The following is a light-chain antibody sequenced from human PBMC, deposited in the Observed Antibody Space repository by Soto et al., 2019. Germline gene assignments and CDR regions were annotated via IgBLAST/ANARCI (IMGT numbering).Light chain of an antibody. J-gene: IGLJ2*01. V-gene: IGLV2-8*01. CDR2: EVT. Sequence: QSALTQPPSASGSPGQSVTISCTGTSSDVGGYNYVSWYQQHPGKAPKLTIYEVTKRPSGVPDRCSGSKSGNTASLTVSGLQAEDEADYYCSSYAGSNNFVVFGGGTKLTVL. CDR3: SSYAGSNNFVV. CDR1: SSDVGGYNY.